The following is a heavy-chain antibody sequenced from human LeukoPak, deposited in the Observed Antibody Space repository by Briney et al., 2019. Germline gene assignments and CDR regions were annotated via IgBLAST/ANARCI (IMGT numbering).Heavy chain of an antibody. J-gene: IGHJ4*02. CDR3: ARDRDVVAATREHPDYFDY. V-gene: IGHV3-48*04. D-gene: IGHD2-15*01. CDR2: ISSSSTI. Sequence: PGGSLRLSCAASGFTFSSYSMNWVRQAPGKGLEWVSYISSSSTIYYADSAKGRFTISRDNAKNSLYLQMNSLRAEDTAVYYCARDRDVVAATREHPDYFDYWGQGTLVTVSS. CDR1: GFTFSSYS.